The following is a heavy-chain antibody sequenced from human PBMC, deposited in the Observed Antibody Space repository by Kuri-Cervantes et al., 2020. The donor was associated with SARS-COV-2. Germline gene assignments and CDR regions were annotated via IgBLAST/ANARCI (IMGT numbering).Heavy chain of an antibody. D-gene: IGHD1-26*01. Sequence: SETLSLTCAVYGGSFSGYYWGWIRQPPGKGLEWIGEINHSGSTNYNPSLKSRVTISVDTSKNQFSLKLSSVTAADTAVYYGARAHSGSYFGNDYWGQGTLVTVSS. CDR3: ARAHSGSYFGNDY. J-gene: IGHJ4*02. CDR1: GGSFSGYY. V-gene: IGHV4-34*01. CDR2: INHSGST.